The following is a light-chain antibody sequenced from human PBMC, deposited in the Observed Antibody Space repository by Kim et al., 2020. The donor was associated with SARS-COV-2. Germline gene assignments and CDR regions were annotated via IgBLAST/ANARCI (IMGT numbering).Light chain of an antibody. CDR2: DTA. Sequence: EIVMTQSPPTLSVSPGEGATLSCRATQSLSSNLAWYQKKPGQPPRLLMYDTATRATGIPARFSARGSGTHFTLTISRLQSEDFAIYYCQQYNKWPFTFGQGTRLEIK. J-gene: IGKJ5*01. CDR3: QQYNKWPFT. V-gene: IGKV3-15*01. CDR1: QSLSSN.